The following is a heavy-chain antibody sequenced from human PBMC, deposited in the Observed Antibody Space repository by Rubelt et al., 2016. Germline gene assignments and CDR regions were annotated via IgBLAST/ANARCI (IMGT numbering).Heavy chain of an antibody. D-gene: IGHD6-13*01. Sequence: QVQLQESGPGLVKPSQTLSLTCTVSGGSISSGGYYWSWIRQHPGKGLAWIGYIYYRGSTYYNPSLKGRVTISVDTSKNQFSLKLSSVTAADTAVYYCARWAPGRGAAALNDYWGQGTLVTVSS. CDR2: IYYRGST. CDR1: GGSISSGGYY. CDR3: ARWAPGRGAAALNDY. V-gene: IGHV4-31*03. J-gene: IGHJ4*02.